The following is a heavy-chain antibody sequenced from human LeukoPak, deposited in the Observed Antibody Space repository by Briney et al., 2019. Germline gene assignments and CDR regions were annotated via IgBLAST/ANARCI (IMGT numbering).Heavy chain of an antibody. V-gene: IGHV4-61*05. CDR1: GGSISSSNYY. CDR2: IYYSGST. Sequence: PETLSLTCTVSGGSISSSNYYWGWIRQPPGKGLEWIGYIYYSGSTNYNPSLKSRVTISVDTSKNQFSLKLSSVTAADTAVYYCARSESPNDSSGYWSQGTLVTVSS. J-gene: IGHJ4*02. CDR3: ARSESPNDSSGY. D-gene: IGHD3-22*01.